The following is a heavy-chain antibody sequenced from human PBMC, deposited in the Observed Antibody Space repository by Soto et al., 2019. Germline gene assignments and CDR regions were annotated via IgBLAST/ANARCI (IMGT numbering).Heavy chain of an antibody. CDR2: IKSKTDGGTT. CDR1: GFTFSNAW. Sequence: GGSLRLSCAASGFTFSNAWMSWVRQAPGKGLEWVGRIKSKTDGGTTDYAAPVKGRFTISRDDSKNTLYLQMNSLKTEDTAVYYCTTDIPPPLYYDFWSGSKIYWGQGTLVTVSS. D-gene: IGHD3-3*01. J-gene: IGHJ4*02. V-gene: IGHV3-15*01. CDR3: TTDIPPPLYYDFWSGSKIY.